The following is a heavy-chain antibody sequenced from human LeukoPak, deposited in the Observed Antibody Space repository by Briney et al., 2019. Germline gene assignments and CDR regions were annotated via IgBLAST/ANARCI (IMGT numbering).Heavy chain of an antibody. J-gene: IGHJ4*02. CDR2: ISTISSTK. D-gene: IGHD4-17*01. Sequence: GGSLRLSCAASGFTFSSYDMDWVRQAPGKGLEWVSYISTISSTKYYADSVKGRFTISRDNAKNSLYLQMNSLRDEDTAVYYCARGKIGYYYGDYDGYWGQGTLVTVSS. V-gene: IGHV3-48*02. CDR3: ARGKIGYYYGDYDGY. CDR1: GFTFSSYD.